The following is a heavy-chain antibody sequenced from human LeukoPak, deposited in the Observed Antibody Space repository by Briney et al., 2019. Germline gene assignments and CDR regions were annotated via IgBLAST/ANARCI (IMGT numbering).Heavy chain of an antibody. CDR2: ISAFNGNT. Sequence: ASVKVSCKASGYTFTSYGISWVRQAPGQGLEWMGWISAFNGNTNYAQKLQGRVTMTTDTSTSTAYMELRSLRSDDTAVYYCARDAYNLGYCSGGSCYGSYWGQGTLVTVSS. CDR3: ARDAYNLGYCSGGSCYGSY. D-gene: IGHD2-15*01. V-gene: IGHV1-18*01. CDR1: GYTFTSYG. J-gene: IGHJ4*02.